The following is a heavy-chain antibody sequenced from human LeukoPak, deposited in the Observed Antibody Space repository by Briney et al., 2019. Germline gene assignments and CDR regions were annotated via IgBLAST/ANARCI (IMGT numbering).Heavy chain of an antibody. CDR2: IYYSGST. J-gene: IGHJ4*02. V-gene: IGHV4-39*01. CDR1: GDSISRRSDY. Sequence: SETLSLTCTVTGDSISRRSDYWGRIRQPPGKGLEWIGSIYYSGSTYYNPSFKSRVTISVDTSRNQFSLQLSYVTAADTAVYYCARNESVLGTTGLNDFFDDWGQGSLVTVSS. CDR3: ARNESVLGTTGLNDFFDD. D-gene: IGHD1-26*01.